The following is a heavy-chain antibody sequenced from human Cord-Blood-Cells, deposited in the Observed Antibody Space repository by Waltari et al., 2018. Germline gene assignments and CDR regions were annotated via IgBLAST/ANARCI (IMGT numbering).Heavy chain of an antibody. CDR1: GYTFTSYA. J-gene: IGHJ5*02. Sequence: QVQLVQSGAEVKKPGASVKVSCKASGYTFTSYAMHWVRQAPGQRLEWMGWINAGKGNTKYSQKFQGRVTITRDTSASTAYMELSSLRSEDTAVYYCAREDGSSWYNWFDPWGQGTLVTVSS. D-gene: IGHD6-13*01. CDR2: INAGKGNT. V-gene: IGHV1-3*01. CDR3: AREDGSSWYNWFDP.